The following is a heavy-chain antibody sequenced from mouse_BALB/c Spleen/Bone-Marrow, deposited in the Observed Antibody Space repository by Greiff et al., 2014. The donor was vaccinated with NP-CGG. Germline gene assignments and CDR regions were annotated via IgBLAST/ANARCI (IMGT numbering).Heavy chain of an antibody. D-gene: IGHD1-1*01. CDR2: IYPGNSGT. CDR3: TRSITTAVEFDY. CDR1: GYSFTSYW. Sequence: VQLQQPGTVSARPGASVKMSCKASGYSFTSYWMYWIKQRPGQGLEWIGAIYPGNSGTSYNQNFKGKAKLTAVTSASTAYMELSSLTNEDSAVYYCTRSITTAVEFDYWGQGTSLTVSS. J-gene: IGHJ2*03. V-gene: IGHV1-5*01.